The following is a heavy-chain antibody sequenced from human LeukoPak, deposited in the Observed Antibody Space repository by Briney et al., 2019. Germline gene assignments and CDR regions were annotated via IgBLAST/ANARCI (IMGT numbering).Heavy chain of an antibody. CDR3: ARWGGVQFDP. V-gene: IGHV1-2*02. CDR1: GYTFISYA. J-gene: IGHJ5*02. D-gene: IGHD2-8*01. Sequence: ASVKVSCKASGYTFISYAMNWVRQAPGQGLEWMGWINTNTGETNYAQKFQGRVTMTRDTSISTVYMELTSLTSDDTAVYYCARWGGVQFDPWGQGTLVTVSS. CDR2: INTNTGET.